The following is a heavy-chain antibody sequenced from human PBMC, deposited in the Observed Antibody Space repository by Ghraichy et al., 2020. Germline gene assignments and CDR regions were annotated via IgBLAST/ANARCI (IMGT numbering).Heavy chain of an antibody. CDR1: GGSLSSSNYY. CDR3: TKTYYDILTASFDP. Sequence: ESLNISCTVSGGSLSSSNYYWGWLRPPPGTGLEWIGSIYYSGGTYYSPTLKHLVTISVDTSKNQFSLRLSSVTTADTAVYYCTKTYYDILTASFDPWGQGTLVTVSS. D-gene: IGHD3-9*01. J-gene: IGHJ5*02. V-gene: IGHV4-39*01. CDR2: IYYSGGT.